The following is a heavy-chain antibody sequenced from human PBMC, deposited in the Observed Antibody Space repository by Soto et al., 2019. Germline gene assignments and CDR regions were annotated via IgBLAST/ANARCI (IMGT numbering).Heavy chain of an antibody. V-gene: IGHV4-59*01. J-gene: IGHJ4*02. CDR2: IYFSVST. CDR1: GGSISSYY. Sequence: PEETLSLTCTVSGGSISSYYWSWIRQPPGKGLDWIWYIYFSVSTNYDSYLKSRVIISVDTSKNQFSLKLSSVSAADTAAYYCAREGGDDYAIDYWGQGTLVTVSS. CDR3: AREGGDDYAIDY. D-gene: IGHD5-12*01.